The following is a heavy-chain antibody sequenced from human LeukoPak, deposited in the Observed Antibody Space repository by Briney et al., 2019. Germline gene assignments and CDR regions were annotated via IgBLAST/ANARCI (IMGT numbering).Heavy chain of an antibody. D-gene: IGHD5-18*01. CDR2: ISSSGSTI. Sequence: GGSLRLSCAASGFTFSSYEMNWVRQAPGKGLEWVSYISSSGSTIYYADSVKGRFTISRDNAKNSLYLQMNNLRAEDTAVYYCVRERYSHTLRAFEIWGQGTMVTVSS. J-gene: IGHJ3*02. CDR3: VRERYSHTLRAFEI. CDR1: GFTFSSYE. V-gene: IGHV3-48*03.